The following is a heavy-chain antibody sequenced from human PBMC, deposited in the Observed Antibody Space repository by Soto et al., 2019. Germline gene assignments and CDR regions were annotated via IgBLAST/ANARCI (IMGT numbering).Heavy chain of an antibody. CDR1: GFTFGDYT. J-gene: IGHJ4*02. D-gene: IGHD2-15*01. V-gene: IGHV3-43*01. CDR3: AKDGIAWH. CDR2: ITWDGINI. Sequence: PGGSLRLSCTASGFTFGDYTMHWVRQAPGKGLEWVSLITWDGINIEYADSVRGRFTISRDNSKNSLYLQMNGLRHEDTAFYYCAKDGIAWHWGQGTQVTVSS.